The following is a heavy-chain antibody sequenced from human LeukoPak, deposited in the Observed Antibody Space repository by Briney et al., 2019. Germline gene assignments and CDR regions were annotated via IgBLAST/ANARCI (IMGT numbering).Heavy chain of an antibody. Sequence: ASVKVSCKASGYSFTNYVINWVRQAPGQGLVWMGWIHPNNGGTIYARSFQGRVTMTSDTSISTAYLELNSLISDDTAMYFCARGTQTIFGVIDYWGQGTLVTVSS. CDR3: ARGTQTIFGVIDY. V-gene: IGHV1-2*02. CDR2: IHPNNGGT. CDR1: GYSFTNYV. D-gene: IGHD3-3*01. J-gene: IGHJ4*02.